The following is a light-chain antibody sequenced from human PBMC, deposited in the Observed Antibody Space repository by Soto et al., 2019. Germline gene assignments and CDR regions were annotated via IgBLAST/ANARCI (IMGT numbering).Light chain of an antibody. CDR2: AAS. Sequence: DIQVTQSPSSVSASVGDSVTITCRPSQSIRSSLNWYQQKPGKAPKLLIYAASSLQSGVPSRFSGSESGTDFTLTISGLQPEDFATYHCQQDYAFDQGTRLEI. CDR1: QSIRSS. J-gene: IGKJ2*01. V-gene: IGKV1-39*01. CDR3: QQDYA.